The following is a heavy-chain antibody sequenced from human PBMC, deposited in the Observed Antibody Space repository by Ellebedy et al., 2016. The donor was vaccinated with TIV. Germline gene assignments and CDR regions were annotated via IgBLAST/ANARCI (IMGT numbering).Heavy chain of an antibody. V-gene: IGHV3-23*01. CDR1: GFTFSSYA. CDR2: ISGSGGST. D-gene: IGHD4-17*01. Sequence: GGSLRLXXAASGFTFSSYAMSWVRQAPGKGLEWVSAISGSGGSTYYADPVKGRFTISRDNTKNTLHLQMNSLRAEDTAVYYCAKDVRMTRVTKGWFDRWGQGTLVTVSS. J-gene: IGHJ5*02. CDR3: AKDVRMTRVTKGWFDR.